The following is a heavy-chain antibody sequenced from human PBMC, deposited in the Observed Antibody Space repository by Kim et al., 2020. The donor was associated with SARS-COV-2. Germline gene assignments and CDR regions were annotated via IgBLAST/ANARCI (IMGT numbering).Heavy chain of an antibody. CDR1: GFTFSNSA. CDR3: ARDTDGSGSLDY. V-gene: IGHV3-30*04. CDR2: ISYDGSKK. J-gene: IGHJ4*02. D-gene: IGHD3-10*01. Sequence: GGSLRLSCAASGFTFSNSAMHWVRQAPGKGLEWVAVISYDGSKKYYADAVKGRFTISRDNSKNTLYLQMNSLRAEDTAVYFCARDTDGSGSLDYWGQGTLVTLSP.